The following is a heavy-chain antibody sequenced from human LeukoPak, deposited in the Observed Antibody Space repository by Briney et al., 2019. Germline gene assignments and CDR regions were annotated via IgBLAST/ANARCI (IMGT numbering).Heavy chain of an antibody. CDR3: ARGALRFYDYFDY. D-gene: IGHD5/OR15-5a*01. J-gene: IGHJ4*02. V-gene: IGHV4-39*07. Sequence: SETLSLTCTVSGGSISSSSYYWGWIRQPPGKGLEWIGSIYYSGSTYYNPSLKSRVTISVDTSKNQFSLKLSSVTAADTAVYYCARGALRFYDYFDYWGQGTLVTVSS. CDR1: GGSISSSSYY. CDR2: IYYSGST.